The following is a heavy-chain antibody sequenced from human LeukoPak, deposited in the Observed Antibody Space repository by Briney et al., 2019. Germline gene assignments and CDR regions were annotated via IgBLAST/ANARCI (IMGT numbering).Heavy chain of an antibody. J-gene: IGHJ4*02. CDR1: GFTFRNHG. CDR3: AKDTPLCYFDY. V-gene: IGHV3-30*02. Sequence: GGSLRLSCSTSGFTFRNHGMHWVRQAPGKGLEWVAFIRNDGSIIYNADSVKGRFTISRDNSKNTLYLQMNSLRADDTAVYYCAKDTPLCYFDYWGQGTLVTVSS. CDR2: IRNDGSII. D-gene: IGHD3-16*01.